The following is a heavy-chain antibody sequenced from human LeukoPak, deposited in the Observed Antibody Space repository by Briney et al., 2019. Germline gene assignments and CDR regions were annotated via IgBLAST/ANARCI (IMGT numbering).Heavy chain of an antibody. D-gene: IGHD5-12*01. CDR2: IYNSRRT. V-gene: IGHV4-31*03. J-gene: IGHJ5*02. CDR1: GASISSGGNY. CDR3: AREVGGYHNRFDP. Sequence: RTSQTLSLTCTVSGASISSGGNYWSWIRQLPGKGLEWIGYIYNSRRTYYNPSLKSRPIMSLDTSKNQFSLNLKSVTAADTAVYYCAREVGGYHNRFDPWGQGTLVTVSS.